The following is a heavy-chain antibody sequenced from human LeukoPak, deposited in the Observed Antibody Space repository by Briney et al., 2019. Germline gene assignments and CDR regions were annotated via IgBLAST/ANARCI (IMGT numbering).Heavy chain of an antibody. CDR1: GGSISNYY. Sequence: SETLSLTCTVSGGSISNYYWSWIRQPPGKGLEWIGYIYYSGSTNYNPSLKSRVTISVDTSKNQFSLKLSSVTAADTAVYYCARHYDSSGYYYEGDWFDPWGQGTLVAVSS. CDR3: ARHYDSSGYYYEGDWFDP. D-gene: IGHD3-22*01. CDR2: IYYSGST. J-gene: IGHJ5*02. V-gene: IGHV4-59*01.